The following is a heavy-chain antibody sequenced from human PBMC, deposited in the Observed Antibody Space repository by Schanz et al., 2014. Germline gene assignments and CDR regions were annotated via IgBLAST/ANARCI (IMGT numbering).Heavy chain of an antibody. Sequence: QVQLVDSGGGLVKPGGSLRLSCTASGFPFSDYFMAWIRQPPGRGLEWVSYIGNGGVTIYYADSVKGRFTISRDNSKNTVYLQMNSLRPGDTAVYYSARESSNDIVLGPGAVFDHWGQGILVTVSS. CDR2: IGNGGVTI. J-gene: IGHJ4*02. CDR3: ARESSNDIVLGPGAVFDH. D-gene: IGHD2-2*01. CDR1: GFPFSDYF. V-gene: IGHV3-11*01.